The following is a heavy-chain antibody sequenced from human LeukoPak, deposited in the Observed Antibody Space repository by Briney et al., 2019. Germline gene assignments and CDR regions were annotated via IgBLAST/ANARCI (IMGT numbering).Heavy chain of an antibody. D-gene: IGHD6-13*01. CDR1: GGSVSNSVYY. Sequence: PSETLSLTCTVSGGSVSNSVYYWGWIRQPPGKGLEWIANVHHSGSTFHNPSLKSRVTISVDTSNNQISLKLTSVTAADTAVYFCARIRIAPTGTETFVIDHWGQGTLVTVSS. CDR3: ARIRIAPTGTETFVIDH. J-gene: IGHJ4*02. V-gene: IGHV4-39*01. CDR2: VHHSGST.